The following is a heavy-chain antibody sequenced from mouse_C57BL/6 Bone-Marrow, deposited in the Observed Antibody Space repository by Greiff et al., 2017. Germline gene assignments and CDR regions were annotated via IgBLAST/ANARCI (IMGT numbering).Heavy chain of an antibody. D-gene: IGHD2-4*01. Sequence: EVKLEESGAELVRPGASVKLSCTASGFNIKDDYMHWVKQRPEQGLEWIGWIDPENGDTEYASKFQGKATITVDTSSNTAYLQLSSLTSEDTAVYYCANDYENAMDYWGQGTSVTVSS. CDR3: ANDYENAMDY. CDR2: IDPENGDT. J-gene: IGHJ4*01. V-gene: IGHV14-4*01. CDR1: GFNIKDDY.